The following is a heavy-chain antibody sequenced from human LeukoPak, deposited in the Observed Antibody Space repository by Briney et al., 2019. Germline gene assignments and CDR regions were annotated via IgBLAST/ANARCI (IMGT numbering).Heavy chain of an antibody. Sequence: PGGSLRLSCATSGFTFSWSWMSWVRQAPGKGLEWVANINPDGSETNYMDSVKGRFTIARDNAMNSLYLQMNSLSAEDTSLYYCVRGGGSGNPFASWGQGALLTVSS. CDR3: VRGGGSGNPFAS. V-gene: IGHV3-7*01. CDR2: INPDGSET. D-gene: IGHD6-19*01. J-gene: IGHJ4*02. CDR1: GFTFSWSW.